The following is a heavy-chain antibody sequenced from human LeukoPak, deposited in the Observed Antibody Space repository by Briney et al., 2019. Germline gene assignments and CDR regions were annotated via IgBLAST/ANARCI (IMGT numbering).Heavy chain of an antibody. CDR1: GYTFTSYG. J-gene: IGHJ4*02. CDR2: ISAYNGNT. Sequence: ASVKVSCKASGYTFTSYGIIWVRQAPGQGLERMGWISAYNGNTNYAQKLQGRVTMTTDTSTSTAYMELRSLRSDDTAVYYCARGKVGATHFDYWGQGTLVTVSS. CDR3: ARGKVGATHFDY. D-gene: IGHD1-26*01. V-gene: IGHV1-18*01.